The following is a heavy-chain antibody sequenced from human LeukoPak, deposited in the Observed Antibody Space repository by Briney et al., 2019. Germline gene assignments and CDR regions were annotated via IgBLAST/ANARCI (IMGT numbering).Heavy chain of an antibody. D-gene: IGHD1-26*01. CDR2: IKWNGGGT. J-gene: IGHJ6*01. CDR3: AKHLTATNTYIFFGLDV. V-gene: IGHV3-9*01. CDR1: GFSFKDYG. Sequence: NPGGSLRLSCAATGFSFKDYGMHWVRQPPGKGLEWVSAIKWNGGGTDYADSVKGRFTISRDNAKNSLYLQLSSLRPEDTALYYCAKHLTATNTYIFFGLDVWGQGTSVTVSS.